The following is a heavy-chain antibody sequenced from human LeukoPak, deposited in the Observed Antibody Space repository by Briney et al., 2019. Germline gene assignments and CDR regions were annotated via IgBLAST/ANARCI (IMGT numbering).Heavy chain of an antibody. J-gene: IGHJ4*02. CDR3: ARHKLPIDY. Sequence: SETLSLTCTVSGGSISSSSYYWGWIRQPPGKGLEWIGSIYYSGNTYYNPSPKSRVTISVDTSKNQFSLNPTSVTAADTAVYYCARHKLPIDYWGRGTLVTVSS. D-gene: IGHD6-6*01. V-gene: IGHV4-39*01. CDR1: GGSISSSSYY. CDR2: IYYSGNT.